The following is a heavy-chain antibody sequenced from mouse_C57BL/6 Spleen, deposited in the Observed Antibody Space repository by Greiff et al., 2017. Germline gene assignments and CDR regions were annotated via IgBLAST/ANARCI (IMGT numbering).Heavy chain of an antibody. D-gene: IGHD3-2*02. J-gene: IGHJ2*01. V-gene: IGHV1-7*01. Sequence: QVQLKESGAELAKPGASVKLSCKASGYTFTSYWMHWVKQRPGQGLEWIGYINPSSGYTKYNQKFKDKATLTADTSSSTAYMQLSSLTYEDSAVYYCARRDSSCYPFDYWGQGTTLTVSS. CDR3: ARRDSSCYPFDY. CDR2: INPSSGYT. CDR1: GYTFTSYW.